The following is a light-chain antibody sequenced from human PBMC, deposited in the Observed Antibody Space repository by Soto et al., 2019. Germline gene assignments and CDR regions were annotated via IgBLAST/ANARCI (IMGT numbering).Light chain of an antibody. CDR1: SSNIGSNT. J-gene: IGLJ1*01. Sequence: QSVLTQPPSASGTPGQRVTISCSGSSSNIGSNTVNWYQQLPGTAPKLLIYSNNQRPSGVTDRFSGSKSGTSASLAISGLQSEDAATYYCAAWDDSLNGDVFGTGTKLTVL. V-gene: IGLV1-44*01. CDR3: AAWDDSLNGDV. CDR2: SNN.